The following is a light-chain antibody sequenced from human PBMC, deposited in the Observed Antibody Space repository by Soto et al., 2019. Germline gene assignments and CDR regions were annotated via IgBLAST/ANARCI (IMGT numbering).Light chain of an antibody. CDR1: QSISTW. Sequence: DIQMTQSPSTLSASVGGRVTITCRASQSISTWLAWYQQKPGKAPKLLIYDASSLESAVPSRFSGSGSGTEFTLTISSLQPEDFASYYCQQYNSYSTFGQGTKVDIK. CDR3: QQYNSYST. CDR2: DAS. V-gene: IGKV1-5*01. J-gene: IGKJ1*01.